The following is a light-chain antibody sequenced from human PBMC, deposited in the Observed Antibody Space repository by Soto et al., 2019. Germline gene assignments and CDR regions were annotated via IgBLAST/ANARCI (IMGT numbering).Light chain of an antibody. Sequence: QSVLTQPPSVSAAPGQKVTISCSGSSSNIGNNYVSWYQQLPGTAPKLLIFENNKQPSGIPDRFSGSTSGTSATLGITGLQTGDEADYYCGTWENSLSAGVFGGGTKLTVL. CDR3: GTWENSLSAGV. CDR1: SSNIGNNY. V-gene: IGLV1-51*02. J-gene: IGLJ2*01. CDR2: ENN.